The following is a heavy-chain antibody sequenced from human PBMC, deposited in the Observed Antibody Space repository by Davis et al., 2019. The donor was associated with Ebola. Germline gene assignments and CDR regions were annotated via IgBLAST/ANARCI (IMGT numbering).Heavy chain of an antibody. D-gene: IGHD3-3*01. V-gene: IGHV4-59*08. J-gene: IGHJ4*02. CDR3: ARHVNDFWSGYYAMYFDY. CDR1: GGSISSHY. Sequence: PGGSLRLSCTVSGGSISSHYWSWIRQPPGKGLEWIGYIYYSGSTNYNPSLKSRVTISVDTSKNQFSLKLSSVTAADTAVYYCARHVNDFWSGYYAMYFDYWGQGTLVTVSS. CDR2: IYYSGST.